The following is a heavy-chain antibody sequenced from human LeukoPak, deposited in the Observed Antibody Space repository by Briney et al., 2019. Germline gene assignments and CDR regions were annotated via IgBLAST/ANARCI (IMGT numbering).Heavy chain of an antibody. J-gene: IGHJ4*02. V-gene: IGHV4-39*07. CDR3: AREVAGKEVDY. D-gene: IGHD6-19*01. CDR2: IYYSGST. Sequence: SETLSLTCTVSGGSISSSSYYWGWIRQPSGKGLEWIGSIYYSGSTYYNPSLKSRVTISVDTSKNQFSLKLSSVTAADTAVYYCAREVAGKEVDYWGQGTLVTVSS. CDR1: GGSISSSSYY.